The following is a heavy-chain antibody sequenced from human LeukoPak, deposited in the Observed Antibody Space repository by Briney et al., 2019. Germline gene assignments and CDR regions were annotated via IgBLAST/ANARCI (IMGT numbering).Heavy chain of an antibody. D-gene: IGHD1-26*01. CDR2: ISAYNGNT. CDR1: GYTFTSYG. CDR3: ARDSWELLPNDAFDI. J-gene: IGHJ3*02. V-gene: IGHV1-18*01. Sequence: GASVKVSCKASGYTFTSYGISWVRQAPGQGLEWMGWISAYNGNTNYAQKLQGRVTMTTDTSTSTAYMELRSLRSDDTAVYYCARDSWELLPNDAFDIWAKGQWSPSLQ.